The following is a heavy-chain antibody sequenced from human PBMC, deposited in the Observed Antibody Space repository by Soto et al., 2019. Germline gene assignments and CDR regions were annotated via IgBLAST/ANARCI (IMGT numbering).Heavy chain of an antibody. CDR3: ARDTRYCSGGSCYLY. CDR1: GGSVSSGSYY. Sequence: PSETLSLTCTVSGGSVSSGSYYWSWIRQPPGKGLEWIGYIYYSGSTNYNPSLKSRVTISVDTSKNQFSLKLSSVTAADTAVYYCARDTRYCSGGSCYLYWGQGXLVTVSS. V-gene: IGHV4-61*01. CDR2: IYYSGST. J-gene: IGHJ4*02. D-gene: IGHD2-15*01.